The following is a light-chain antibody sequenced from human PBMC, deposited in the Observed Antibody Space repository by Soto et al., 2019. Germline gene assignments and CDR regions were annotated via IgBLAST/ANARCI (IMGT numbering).Light chain of an antibody. Sequence: EIVMTQSPAALSVSPGERATLSCRASQSINRNLAWYQQKPGQALRLLIYGASTRATAIPARFSGSGSGTEFTPTISSLQPEDVAVYYCQQDNNWPPAFTFGGGTKVEIK. CDR1: QSINRN. CDR3: QQDNNWPPAFT. V-gene: IGKV3-15*01. J-gene: IGKJ4*01. CDR2: GAS.